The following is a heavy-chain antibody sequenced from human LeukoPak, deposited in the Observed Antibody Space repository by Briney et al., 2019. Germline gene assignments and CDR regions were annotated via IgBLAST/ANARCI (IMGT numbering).Heavy chain of an antibody. V-gene: IGHV4-38-2*02. CDR1: GYSISSGYY. CDR3: AREKPAKYYDSSGLYDY. D-gene: IGHD3-22*01. J-gene: IGHJ4*02. CDR2: IYHSGST. Sequence: SETLSLTCTVSGYSISSGYYWGWIRQPPGKGLEWIGSIYHSGSTYYNPSLKSRVTISVDTSKNQFSLKLSSVTAADTAVYYCAREKPAKYYDSSGLYDYWGQGTLVTVSS.